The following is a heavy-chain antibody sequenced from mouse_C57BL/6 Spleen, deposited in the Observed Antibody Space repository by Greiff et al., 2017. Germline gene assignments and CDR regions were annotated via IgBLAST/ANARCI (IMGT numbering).Heavy chain of an antibody. V-gene: IGHV1-4*01. Sequence: QVHVKQSGAELARPGASVKMSCKASGYTFTSYTMHWVKQRPGQGLEWIGYINPSSGYTKYNQKFKDKATLTADKSSSTAYMQLSSLTSEDSAVYYCARSDYSGNYAMDYWGQGTSVTVSS. CDR3: ARSDYSGNYAMDY. CDR2: INPSSGYT. CDR1: GYTFTSYT. D-gene: IGHD2-13*01. J-gene: IGHJ4*01.